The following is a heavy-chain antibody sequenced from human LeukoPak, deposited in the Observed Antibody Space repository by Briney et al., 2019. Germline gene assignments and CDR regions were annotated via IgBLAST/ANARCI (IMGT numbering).Heavy chain of an antibody. V-gene: IGHV1-69*13. Sequence: GASVKVSCKASGYTFTTYGISWVRQAPGQGLECMGGIIPIFGTANYAQKFQGRVTITADESTSTAYMELSSLRSEDTAVYYCARDWMSDAFDIWGQGTMVTVSS. D-gene: IGHD2-2*03. CDR2: IIPIFGTA. CDR3: ARDWMSDAFDI. CDR1: GYTFTTYG. J-gene: IGHJ3*02.